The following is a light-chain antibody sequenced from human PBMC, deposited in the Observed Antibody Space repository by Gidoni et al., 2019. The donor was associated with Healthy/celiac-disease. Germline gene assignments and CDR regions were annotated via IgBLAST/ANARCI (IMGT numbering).Light chain of an antibody. CDR1: QDISNY. J-gene: IGKJ4*01. V-gene: IGKV1-33*01. CDR3: QQYDNLPPRLT. Sequence: DIQMTQSPSSLSASVGDRVTITCQASQDISNYLNWYQQKPGKAPKLLIYDASNLETGVPSRFSGSGSGTDFTFPISSLQPEDIVTYYCQQYDNLPPRLTFGGGTKVEIK. CDR2: DAS.